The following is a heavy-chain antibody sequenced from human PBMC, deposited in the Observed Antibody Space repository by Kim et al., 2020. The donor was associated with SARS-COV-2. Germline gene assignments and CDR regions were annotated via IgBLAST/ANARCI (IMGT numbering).Heavy chain of an antibody. Sequence: GGSLRLSCAASGFTFSSYGMHWVRQAPGKGLEWVSVIWYDGSNKYYADSVKGRFTISRDNSKNTLYLQMNSLRAEDTAVYYCARDKSGYMQWLVLAGGGGMDVWGQGTPVTVSS. CDR3: ARDKSGYMQWLVLAGGGGMDV. D-gene: IGHD6-19*01. V-gene: IGHV3-33*01. J-gene: IGHJ6*02. CDR2: IWYDGSNK. CDR1: GFTFSSYG.